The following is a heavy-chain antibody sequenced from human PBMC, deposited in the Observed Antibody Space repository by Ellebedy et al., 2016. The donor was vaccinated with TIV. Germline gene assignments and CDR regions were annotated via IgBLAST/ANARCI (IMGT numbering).Heavy chain of an antibody. CDR2: SSTYNGNT. Sequence: ASVKVSCKASGYTFSFYSINWLRQAPGQGLESMGWSSTYNGNTNYVQKFQGRVTMTTDTSTNTAYMELRGLRSDDTAVYYCARGLLYKYESSDDAYDIWGQGTRVTVSS. CDR1: GYTFSFYS. CDR3: ARGLLYKYESSDDAYDI. J-gene: IGHJ3*02. V-gene: IGHV1-18*01. D-gene: IGHD3-22*01.